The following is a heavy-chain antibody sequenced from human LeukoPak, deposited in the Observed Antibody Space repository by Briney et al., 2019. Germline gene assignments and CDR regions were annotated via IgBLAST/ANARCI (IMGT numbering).Heavy chain of an antibody. D-gene: IGHD3-10*01. CDR1: GDSISTGTYY. CDR3: ARHGWDYDPGTYYTFDP. Sequence: PSQTLSLTCTVSGDSISTGTYYWSWVRQPAGKGLEWIGRIHTSGSANYSPSLKSRVTISVDTSKNQFSLRLSSMTAADTAMYLCARHGWDYDPGTYYTFDPWGQGTLVTVSS. CDR2: IHTSGSA. J-gene: IGHJ5*02. V-gene: IGHV4-61*02.